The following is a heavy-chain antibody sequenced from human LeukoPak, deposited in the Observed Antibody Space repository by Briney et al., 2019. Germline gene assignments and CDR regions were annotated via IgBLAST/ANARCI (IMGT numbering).Heavy chain of an antibody. CDR2: IIPIFGTA. V-gene: IGHV1-69*13. J-gene: IGHJ3*02. Sequence: ASVKVSCKASGYTFNNYGISWVRQAPGQGLEWMGGIIPIFGTANYAQKFQGRVTITADESTSTAYMELSSLRSEDTAVYYCALTNYDILTGYSYPHDDAFDIWGQGTMVTVSS. D-gene: IGHD3-9*01. CDR1: GYTFNNYG. CDR3: ALTNYDILTGYSYPHDDAFDI.